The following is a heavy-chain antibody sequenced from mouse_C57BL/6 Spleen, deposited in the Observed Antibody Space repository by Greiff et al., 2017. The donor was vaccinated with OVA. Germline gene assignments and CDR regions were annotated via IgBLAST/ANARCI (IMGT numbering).Heavy chain of an antibody. D-gene: IGHD1-1*01. Sequence: EVQLQQSGPGLVKPSQSLSLTCSVTGYSITSGYYWNWIRQFPGNKLEWMGYISYDGSNNYNPSLKNRISITRDTSKNQFFLKLNSVTTEDTATYYCAITTVVARDAMDYWGQGTSVTVSS. CDR3: AITTVVARDAMDY. CDR2: ISYDGSN. V-gene: IGHV3-6*01. CDR1: GYSITSGYY. J-gene: IGHJ4*01.